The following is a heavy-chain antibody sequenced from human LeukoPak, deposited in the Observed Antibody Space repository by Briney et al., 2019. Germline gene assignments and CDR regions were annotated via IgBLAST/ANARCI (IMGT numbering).Heavy chain of an antibody. Sequence: PSETLSLTCTVSGGSISSSSYYWGWIRQPPGKGLEWIGSISYSGSTHYNPSLKSRVTVSRDTSKNQFSLKLSSVTAADTAVYYCAYSYGYSWFDPWGQGTLVTVSS. J-gene: IGHJ5*02. CDR2: ISYSGST. V-gene: IGHV4-39*07. CDR1: GGSISSSSYY. D-gene: IGHD5-18*01. CDR3: AYSYGYSWFDP.